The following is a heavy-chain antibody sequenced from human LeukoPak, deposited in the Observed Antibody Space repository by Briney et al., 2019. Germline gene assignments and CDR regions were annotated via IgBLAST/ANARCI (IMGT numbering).Heavy chain of an antibody. V-gene: IGHV3-11*01. CDR1: GFTFSDYY. CDR3: ARVDAYYYYYMDV. J-gene: IGHJ6*03. CDR2: ISSSGSTI. Sequence: PGGSLRLSCAASGFTFSDYYMSWIRQAPGKGLEWVSYISSSGSTIYYADSVKGRFTTSRDNAKNSLYLQMNSLRAEDTAVYYCARVDAYYYYYMDVWGKGTTVTVSS.